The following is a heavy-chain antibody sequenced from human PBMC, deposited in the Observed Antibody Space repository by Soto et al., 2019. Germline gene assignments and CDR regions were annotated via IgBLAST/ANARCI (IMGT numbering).Heavy chain of an antibody. D-gene: IGHD5-18*01. CDR2: INAGNGNT. CDR1: GYTFTSYA. CDR3: ARSGIQLWLRGDAFDI. J-gene: IGHJ3*02. V-gene: IGHV1-3*01. Sequence: ASVKVSCKASGYTFTSYAMHWVRQAPGQRLEWMGWINAGNGNTKYSQKFQGRVTITRDTSTSTAYMELSSLRSEDTAVYYCARSGIQLWLRGDAFDIWGQGTMVTV.